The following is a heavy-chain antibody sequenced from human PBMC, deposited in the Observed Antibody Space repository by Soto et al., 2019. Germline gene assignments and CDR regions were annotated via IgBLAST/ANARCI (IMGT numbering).Heavy chain of an antibody. Sequence: GGSLRLSCAASGFSFSVYPMNWVRQAPGKGLEWVAFISFDGSKTYYSDSVKGRFTISRDNSKNTVSLQMNNLRPGDAAVYHCANLLNVAAAGTPHYYGVDVWGQGTTVTVSS. CDR3: ANLLNVAAAGTPHYYGVDV. CDR2: ISFDGSKT. J-gene: IGHJ6*02. V-gene: IGHV3-30*04. CDR1: GFSFSVYP. D-gene: IGHD6-13*01.